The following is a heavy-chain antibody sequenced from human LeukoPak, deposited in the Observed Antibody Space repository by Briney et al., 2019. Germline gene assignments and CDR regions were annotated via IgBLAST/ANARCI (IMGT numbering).Heavy chain of an antibody. CDR3: ARDTSRISKLIQLWLIDY. J-gene: IGHJ4*02. CDR1: GYTFTSYG. V-gene: IGHV1-18*01. CDR2: ISAYNGNT. D-gene: IGHD5-18*01. Sequence: GASVKVSCKASGYTFTSYGISWVRQAPGQGLEWMGWISAYNGNTNYAQKLLGRVTMTTDTSTSTAYMELRSLRSDDTAVYYCARDTSRISKLIQLWLIDYWGQGTLVTVSS.